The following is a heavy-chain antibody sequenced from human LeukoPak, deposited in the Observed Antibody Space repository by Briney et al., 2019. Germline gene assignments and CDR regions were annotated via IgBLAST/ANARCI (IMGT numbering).Heavy chain of an antibody. V-gene: IGHV3-33*01. CDR3: TRGGHGYNFSP. CDR2: IWYDGSNE. CDR1: GFTFSSSG. D-gene: IGHD5-24*01. Sequence: GGSLRLSCAASGFTFSSSGMYWVRQAPGKGLEWVALIWYDGSNEYYADSVKGRFTISRDNSKNTLYLQMNSLRAEDTAVYYCTRGGHGYNFSPWGQGTLVAVSS. J-gene: IGHJ5*02.